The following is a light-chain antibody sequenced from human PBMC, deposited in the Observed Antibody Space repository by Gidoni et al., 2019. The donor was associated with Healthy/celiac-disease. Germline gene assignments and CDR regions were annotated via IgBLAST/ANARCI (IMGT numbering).Light chain of an antibody. CDR1: HGISNY. Sequence: DIQMTQSPSPLSESVGDRVTITCRASHGISNYLAWYQQKPGKVPKLLIYAASTLQSGVPSRFSGSGSGTDFTLTISSLQPEDVATYYCQKYNSAPPGITFGPGTKVDIK. CDR3: QKYNSAPPGIT. V-gene: IGKV1-27*01. J-gene: IGKJ3*01. CDR2: AAS.